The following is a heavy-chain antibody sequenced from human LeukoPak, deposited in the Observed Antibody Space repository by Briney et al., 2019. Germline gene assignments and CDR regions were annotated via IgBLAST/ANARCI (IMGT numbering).Heavy chain of an antibody. J-gene: IGHJ4*02. V-gene: IGHV3-23*01. CDR2: ISSSGNST. CDR3: AKTLVGATSGPDYYLVS. CDR1: GFTFSNYA. Sequence: AGGSLRLSCAASGFTFSNYAMTWVRQAPGKGLEWVSAISSSGNSTYYPDSVKGRFSISRDNSKNTLYLQISSLRAEDTAVYYCAKTLVGATSGPDYYLVSWGQGTLVTVSS. D-gene: IGHD1-26*01.